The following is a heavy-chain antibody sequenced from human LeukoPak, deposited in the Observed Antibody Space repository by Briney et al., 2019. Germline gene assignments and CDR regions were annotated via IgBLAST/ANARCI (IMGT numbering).Heavy chain of an antibody. CDR2: INANSGGT. Sequence: ASVTVSCKASGYTFTGYYMHWVRQAPGQGREGMGWINANSGGTNYAQKVQGRVTMTRDTSISTVYMELSRLRSDDTAVYYCARDDAPRIVVVPAATYYYYYYMDVWGKGTTVTVSS. D-gene: IGHD2-2*01. CDR3: ARDDAPRIVVVPAATYYYYYYMDV. V-gene: IGHV1-2*02. CDR1: GYTFTGYY. J-gene: IGHJ6*03.